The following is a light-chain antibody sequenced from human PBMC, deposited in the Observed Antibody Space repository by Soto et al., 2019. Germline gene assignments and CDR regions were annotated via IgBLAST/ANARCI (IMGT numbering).Light chain of an antibody. Sequence: DIVMTQSPDSLAVSLGERATINCKSSQSVLNSYNNKNYLAWFQQKPGQPPKLLIYWASTRHSGVPDRFSGSGSGTDFTLTISGLQAEDVAVYYCQQYYGTLTWTFGHGTKVEI. J-gene: IGKJ1*01. CDR2: WAS. CDR3: QQYYGTLTWT. V-gene: IGKV4-1*01. CDR1: QSVLNSYNNKNY.